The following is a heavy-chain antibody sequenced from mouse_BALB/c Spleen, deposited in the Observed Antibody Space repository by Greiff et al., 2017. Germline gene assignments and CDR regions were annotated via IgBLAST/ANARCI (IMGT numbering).Heavy chain of an antibody. Sequence: QVQLKESGPGLVQPSQSLSITCTVSGFSLTSYGVHWVRQSPGKGLEWLGVIWSGGSTDYNAAFISRLSISKDNSKSQVFFKMNSLQADDTAIYYCASPLDGYYVWFAYWGQGTLVTVSA. D-gene: IGHD2-3*01. CDR2: IWSGGST. J-gene: IGHJ3*01. CDR1: GFSLTSYG. V-gene: IGHV2-4-1*01. CDR3: ASPLDGYYVWFAY.